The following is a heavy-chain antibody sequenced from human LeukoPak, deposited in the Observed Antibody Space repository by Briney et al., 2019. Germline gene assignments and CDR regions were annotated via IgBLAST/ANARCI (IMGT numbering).Heavy chain of an antibody. J-gene: IGHJ4*02. V-gene: IGHV3-23*01. D-gene: IGHD5-24*01. CDR3: VRDGYNYRHFDY. CDR1: GFTFSSYA. Sequence: GGSLTLSCAASGFTFSSYAMSWVRQAPGKGLEWVSAISGSGGSTYYADSVKGRFTISRDNSKNTLYLQMNSLRAEDTAVYYCVRDGYNYRHFDYWGQGTLVTVSS. CDR2: ISGSGGST.